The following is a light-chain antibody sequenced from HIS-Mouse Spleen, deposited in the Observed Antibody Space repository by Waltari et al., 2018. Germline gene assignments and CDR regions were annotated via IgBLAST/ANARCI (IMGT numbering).Light chain of an antibody. Sequence: QSVLTQPPSASGTPGQRVTISCSGSSSNIGSNYVYWYQQLPGTAPKPLLYRNNQRTSRVPDRFSGAKSGTSAALAISGLRSEDEADYYCAAWDDSLSGPVFGGGTKLTVL. CDR2: RNN. CDR1: SSNIGSNY. CDR3: AAWDDSLSGPV. V-gene: IGLV1-47*01. J-gene: IGLJ3*02.